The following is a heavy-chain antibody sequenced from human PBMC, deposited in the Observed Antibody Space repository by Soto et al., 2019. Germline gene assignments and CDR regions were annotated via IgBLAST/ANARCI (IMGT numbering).Heavy chain of an antibody. CDR1: GGSISSGGYS. D-gene: IGHD3-16*02. J-gene: IGHJ4*02. Sequence: SETLSLTCAVSGGSISSGGYSWSWIRQPPGKGLEWIGYIYHSGSTYYNPSLKSRVTISVDRSKNQFSLKLSSVTAADTAVYYCARVVRLGELSTLRQYYFDYWGQGTLVTVSS. CDR2: IYHSGST. V-gene: IGHV4-30-2*01. CDR3: ARVVRLGELSTLRQYYFDY.